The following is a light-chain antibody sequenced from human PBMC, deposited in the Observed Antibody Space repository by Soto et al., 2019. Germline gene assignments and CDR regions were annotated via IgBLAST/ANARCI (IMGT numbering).Light chain of an antibody. Sequence: EIVLTQSPGTLSLSPGERVTLSCRASQSLSSGYLAWYQQKFGQAPRLLIYDASRRATGIPERFSGSGSGTDFTLTISSLEPEDFAVYYCQQRSNWPWTFGQGTKVDI. CDR1: QSLSSGY. CDR2: DAS. CDR3: QQRSNWPWT. V-gene: IGKV3D-20*02. J-gene: IGKJ1*01.